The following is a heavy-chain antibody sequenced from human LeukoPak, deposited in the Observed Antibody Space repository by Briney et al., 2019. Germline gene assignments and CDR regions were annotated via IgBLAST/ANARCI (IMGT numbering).Heavy chain of an antibody. CDR3: ARQGDGGRSFDY. CDR1: GVSISTGSYY. Sequence: SETLSLACTVSGVSISTGSYYWGWIRLPPGKGLEWIGIIYYTGTTNYNPSLKSRVTISVDTSKNQFSLKLSSVTAADTAVYYCARQGDGGRSFDYWGQGTLVTVSS. J-gene: IGHJ4*02. V-gene: IGHV4-39*01. CDR2: IYYTGTT. D-gene: IGHD2-15*01.